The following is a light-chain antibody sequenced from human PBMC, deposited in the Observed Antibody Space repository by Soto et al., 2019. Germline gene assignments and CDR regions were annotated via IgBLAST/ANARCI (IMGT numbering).Light chain of an antibody. CDR1: QSLSSRN. Sequence: IVSTQPPGMLSFCPGGRATLYCRASQSLSSRNLAWYQQKPGQAPRPLIYGVSSRATGIPARFSGSGSGTECTLTISGLRSGDSTVYFSQQYNNWPFAFGQGTRLENK. CDR2: GVS. J-gene: IGKJ5*01. CDR3: QQYNNWPFA. V-gene: IGKV3D-15*01.